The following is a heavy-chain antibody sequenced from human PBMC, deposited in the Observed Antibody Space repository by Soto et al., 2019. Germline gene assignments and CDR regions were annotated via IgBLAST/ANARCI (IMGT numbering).Heavy chain of an antibody. CDR1: GYTLTELS. CDR3: ATDREGPTWVNPTPTDIVATSTLVY. CDR2: FDPEDGET. V-gene: IGHV1-24*01. Sequence: ASVKVSCKVSGYTLTELSMHWVRQAPGKGLEWMGGFDPEDGETIYAQKFQGRVTMTEDTSTDTAYMELSSLRSEDTAVYYCATDREGPTWVNPTPTDIVATSTLVYWGQGTLVTVSS. D-gene: IGHD5-12*01. J-gene: IGHJ4*02.